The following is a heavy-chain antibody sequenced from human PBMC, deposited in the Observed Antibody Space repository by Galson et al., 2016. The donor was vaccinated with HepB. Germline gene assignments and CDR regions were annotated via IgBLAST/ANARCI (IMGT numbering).Heavy chain of an antibody. J-gene: IGHJ5*01. Sequence: QVQLQESGPGLVKPSETLSLTCTVSGVSVISGFYYWTWIRQPPGKGPEWIGYISYSGSTNYNPTLKSRVTISVEPAKCKFSLKLNYVTTADTAVYFYARVHYYYGSPSCIDSWGRGILVTVS. CDR3: ARVHYYYGSPSCIDS. D-gene: IGHD3-10*01. CDR2: ISYSGST. CDR1: GVSVISGFYY. V-gene: IGHV4-61*01.